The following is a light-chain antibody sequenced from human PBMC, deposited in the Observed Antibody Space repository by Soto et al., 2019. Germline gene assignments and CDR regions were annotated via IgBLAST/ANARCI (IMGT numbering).Light chain of an antibody. Sequence: QSALTQTPSASGSLGQSVTISCTGTSSDVGAYDSVSWYQHHPGKAPKALIYEVNNRPSGISNRFSGSKSANTASLTISGLQAEDEAHYHCSSYTASSSVVFGGGTKVTVL. J-gene: IGLJ2*01. CDR1: SSDVGAYDS. CDR2: EVN. CDR3: SSYTASSSVV. V-gene: IGLV2-14*01.